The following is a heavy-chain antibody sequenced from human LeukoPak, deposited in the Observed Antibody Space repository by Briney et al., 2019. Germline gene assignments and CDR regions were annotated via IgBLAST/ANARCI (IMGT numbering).Heavy chain of an antibody. D-gene: IGHD6-13*01. J-gene: IGHJ4*02. CDR2: IYWDDDK. Sequence: SGPTLVKPTQTLTLTCTFSGFSLSTSGVGVGWIRQPPGKALEWLALIYWDDDKRYSPSLKSRLTITKDTSKNQVALTMTNMDPVDTATYYCAHRGRYSSSWTSDYWGQGTLVTVSS. CDR1: GFSLSTSGVG. CDR3: AHRGRYSSSWTSDY. V-gene: IGHV2-5*02.